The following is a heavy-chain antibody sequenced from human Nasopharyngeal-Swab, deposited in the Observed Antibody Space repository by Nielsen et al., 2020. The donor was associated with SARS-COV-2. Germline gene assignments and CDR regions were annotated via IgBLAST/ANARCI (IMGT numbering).Heavy chain of an antibody. CDR3: ARDYGAFYYYYGMDV. D-gene: IGHD4-17*01. CDR1: GGSVSSGSYY. J-gene: IGHJ6*02. V-gene: IGHV4-61*01. CDR2: MHYSGST. Sequence: SETLSLTCTVSGGSVSSGSYYWSWIRQPPGKGLEWIGYMHYSGSTNYNPSLKSRVTMSVDTSKNQFSLKLSSVTAADTAVYYCARDYGAFYYYYGMDVWGQGTTVTVSS.